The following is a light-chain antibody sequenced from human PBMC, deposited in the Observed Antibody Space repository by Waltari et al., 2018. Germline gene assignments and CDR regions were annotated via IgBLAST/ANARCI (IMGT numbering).Light chain of an antibody. CDR3: QQYNNWRT. V-gene: IGKV3D-15*01. CDR2: GAS. J-gene: IGKJ2*01. CDR1: QSFSRK. Sequence: EVLMTQSPATLSVSPGERATLSCRASQSFSRKLAWYQQTPGQAPRLLIYGASTRAPGIPDRFSGSGSGTEFTLSISGVQSEDFGVYYCQQYNNWRTFGQGTRLEI.